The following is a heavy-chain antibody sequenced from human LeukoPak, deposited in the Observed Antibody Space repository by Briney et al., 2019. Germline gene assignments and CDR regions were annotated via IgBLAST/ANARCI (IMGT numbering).Heavy chain of an antibody. CDR3: AKEQGQVPGPLVVAGTYYFDY. CDR2: INPGGRST. Sequence: ASVKVSCKASGYTFTSNHIHWVRQAPGQGLEWMGIINPGGRSTNHVHKFQGRVTMTSDTSTSTVYMELSSLRSEDTAVYYCAKEQGQVPGPLVVAGTYYFDYWGQGTLVTVSS. J-gene: IGHJ4*02. V-gene: IGHV1-46*01. D-gene: IGHD2-15*01. CDR1: GYTFTSNH.